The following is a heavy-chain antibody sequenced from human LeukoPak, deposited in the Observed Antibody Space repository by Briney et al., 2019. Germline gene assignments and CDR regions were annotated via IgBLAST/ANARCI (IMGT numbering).Heavy chain of an antibody. CDR1: GGSISSGDYY. CDR2: IYYSGST. J-gene: IGHJ5*02. CDR3: ARDPSGGSSNWFDP. D-gene: IGHD2-15*01. Sequence: SETLSLTCTVSGGSISSGDYYWSSIRQPPGKGLEWIGYIYYSGSTYYNPSLKSRVTISVDTSKNQFSLKLSSVTAADTAVYYCARDPSGGSSNWFDPWGQGTLVTVSS. V-gene: IGHV4-30-4*01.